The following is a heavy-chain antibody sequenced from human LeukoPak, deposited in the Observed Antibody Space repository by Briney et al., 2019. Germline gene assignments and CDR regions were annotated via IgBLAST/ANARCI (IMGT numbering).Heavy chain of an antibody. Sequence: ASVKVSCKASGGTFSSYAISWVRQAPGQGLEWMGWINPNSGGTNYAQKFQGWVTMTRDTSISTAYMELSRLRSDDTAVYYCARAPSGSFDYWGQGTLVTVSS. CDR2: INPNSGGT. D-gene: IGHD1-26*01. CDR3: ARAPSGSFDY. CDR1: GGTFSSYA. V-gene: IGHV1-2*04. J-gene: IGHJ4*02.